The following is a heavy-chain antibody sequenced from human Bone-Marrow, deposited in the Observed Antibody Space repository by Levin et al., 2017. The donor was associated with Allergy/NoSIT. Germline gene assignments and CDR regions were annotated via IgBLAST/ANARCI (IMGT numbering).Heavy chain of an antibody. CDR3: ATFDYSSYGYYFDY. Sequence: GGSLRLSCAVSGINFNAYGMTWVRQAPGKGLEWVSTIRGTDDNTYYTDSVRGRFTISRDTSEDTLYLQMNSLRAEDTAVYYCATFDYSSYGYYFDYWGQGTLVTVSS. J-gene: IGHJ4*02. CDR1: GINFNAYG. V-gene: IGHV3-23*01. D-gene: IGHD4-11*01. CDR2: IRGTDDNT.